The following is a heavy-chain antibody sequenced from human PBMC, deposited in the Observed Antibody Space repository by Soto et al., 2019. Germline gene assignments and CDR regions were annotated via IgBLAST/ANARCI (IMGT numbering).Heavy chain of an antibody. V-gene: IGHV4-59*01. CDR1: GGSISSYY. D-gene: IGHD6-6*01. CDR2: IFYSGST. J-gene: IGHJ4*02. Sequence: SETLSLTCIVSGGSISSYYWSWIRQPPGKGLEWIGYIFYSGSTNYNPSLKSPVTISVDTSENQFSLNLRSVTAADTALYYCARVGGVAARTFDYWGQGTLVTVSS. CDR3: ARVGGVAARTFDY.